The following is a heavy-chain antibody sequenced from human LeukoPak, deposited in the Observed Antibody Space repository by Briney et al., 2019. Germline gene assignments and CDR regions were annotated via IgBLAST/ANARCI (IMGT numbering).Heavy chain of an antibody. CDR2: INAGNGNT. CDR3: ARGIDYYGMDV. CDR1: GYTFTIYA. J-gene: IGHJ6*02. V-gene: IGHV1-3*01. Sequence: ASVKVSCKASGYTFTIYAMHWVRQAPGQRLEWMGWINAGNGNTKYSQKFQGRVTITRDTSASTAYMELSSLRSEDTAVYYCARGIDYYGMDVWGQGTTVTVSS. D-gene: IGHD6-13*01.